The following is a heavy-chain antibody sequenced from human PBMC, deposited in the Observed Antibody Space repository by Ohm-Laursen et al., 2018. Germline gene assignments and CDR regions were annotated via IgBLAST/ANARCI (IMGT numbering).Heavy chain of an antibody. J-gene: IGHJ2*01. D-gene: IGHD6-19*01. CDR3: TTETSVAGIYWYFDL. CDR2: IKNKTDGGTT. V-gene: IGHV3-15*01. Sequence: SLRLSCSASGFTFTSAWMSWVRQAPGKGLEWVGRIKNKTDGGTTEYAAPVKGRFTISRDDSKDTLYLQMNSLKTEDTAVYYCTTETSVAGIYWYFDLWGRGTLVTVSS. CDR1: GFTFTSAW.